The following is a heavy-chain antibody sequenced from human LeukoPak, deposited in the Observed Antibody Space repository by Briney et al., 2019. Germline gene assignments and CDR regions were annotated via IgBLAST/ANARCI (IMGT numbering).Heavy chain of an antibody. V-gene: IGHV4-59*01. D-gene: IGHD5/OR15-5a*01. J-gene: IGHJ6*02. Sequence: SETLSLTCTVSTDSIRSYYWSWIRQPPGKGLEWIGYIHYTGSTNYNPSLKSRVTISVDTSKNQFSLKLNSVTAADTAVYYCARLAPIASIGTVYYHSMDVWGQGTTVTVSS. CDR3: ARLAPIASIGTVYYHSMDV. CDR2: IHYTGST. CDR1: TDSIRSYY.